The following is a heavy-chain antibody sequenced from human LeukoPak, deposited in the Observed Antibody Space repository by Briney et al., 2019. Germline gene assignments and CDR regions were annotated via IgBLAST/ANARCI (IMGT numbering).Heavy chain of an antibody. J-gene: IGHJ4*02. CDR2: INEVGSQK. V-gene: IGHV3-7*01. CDR3: ATNSYYRFDY. CDR1: GFTFSGYW. D-gene: IGHD3-22*01. Sequence: PGGSLRLSCAASGFTFSGYWMSWVRQTPGGGLECLANINEVGSQKLYMDSVKGRFTISRDNAKNPPYLQMNTLRAEDRAVYFCATNSYYRFDYWGQGTLVTVSS.